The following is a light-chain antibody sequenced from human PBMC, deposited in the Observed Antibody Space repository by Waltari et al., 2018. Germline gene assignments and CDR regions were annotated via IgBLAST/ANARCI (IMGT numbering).Light chain of an antibody. J-gene: IGKJ2*01. CDR2: AAS. CDR3: QQLNSFPYT. CDR1: QGISSY. Sequence: DIQLTQSPSFLSASVGDRVTITCRASQGISSYLAWYQQQPGEAPKPLISAASTLQSGVPSRFSGSGSGTEFTLTISSLQPEDFATYYCQQLNSFPYTFGQGTKLDIK. V-gene: IGKV1-9*01.